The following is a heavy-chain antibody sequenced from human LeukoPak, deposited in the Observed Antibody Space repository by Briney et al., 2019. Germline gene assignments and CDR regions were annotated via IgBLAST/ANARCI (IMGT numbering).Heavy chain of an antibody. Sequence: GGSLRLSCVASGFTLSSYNMKWVRQAPGKRLEWVSSISWRSSDIEYADSVKGRFTISRDIDKKSLYLQMNSLRAEDTAVYYCARAYSSSWYGGAFDIWGQGTMVTVSS. CDR1: GFTLSSYN. J-gene: IGHJ3*02. CDR3: ARAYSSSWYGGAFDI. D-gene: IGHD6-13*01. V-gene: IGHV3-21*01. CDR2: ISWRSSDI.